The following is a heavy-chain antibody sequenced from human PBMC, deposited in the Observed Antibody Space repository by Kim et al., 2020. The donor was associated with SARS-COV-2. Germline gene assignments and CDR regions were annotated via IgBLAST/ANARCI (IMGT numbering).Heavy chain of an antibody. J-gene: IGHJ3*02. Sequence: SETLSLTCTVSGYSISSGYYWGWIRQPPGKGLEWIGSIYHSGSTYYNPSLKSRVTISVDTSKNQFSLKLSSVTAADTAVYYCARALIGTDAFDIPDAFDIWGQGTMVTVSS. D-gene: IGHD3-16*01. V-gene: IGHV4-38-2*02. CDR3: ARALIGTDAFDIPDAFDI. CDR1: GYSISSGYY. CDR2: IYHSGST.